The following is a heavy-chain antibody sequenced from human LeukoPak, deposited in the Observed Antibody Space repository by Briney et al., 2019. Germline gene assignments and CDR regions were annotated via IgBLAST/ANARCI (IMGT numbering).Heavy chain of an antibody. V-gene: IGHV1-18*01. CDR1: GYSFVLHG. Sequence: GASVKVSCKASGYSFVLHGISWVRQAPGQGLEWMGWISTYDGNTEYAQNFQGRVSMTIDTSTSTAYMDLRSLRSDDTAVYFCVRDENYGIYINFDFWGQGTLVTVSS. J-gene: IGHJ4*02. D-gene: IGHD4-17*01. CDR3: VRDENYGIYINFDF. CDR2: ISTYDGNT.